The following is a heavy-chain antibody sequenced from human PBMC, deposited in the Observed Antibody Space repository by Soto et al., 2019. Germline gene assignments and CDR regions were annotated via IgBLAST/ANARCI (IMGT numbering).Heavy chain of an antibody. D-gene: IGHD3-10*01. CDR1: GYTFTSYY. Sequence: ASVKVSCKASGYTFTSYYMHWVRQAPGQGLEWMGIINPSGGSTSYAQKFQGRVTISADKSTSTAYLQWSSLKASDTAIYYCARHLDVVRGVHRRYYFDTWGQGTLVTVSS. CDR2: INPSGGST. V-gene: IGHV1-46*01. CDR3: ARHLDVVRGVHRRYYFDT. J-gene: IGHJ4*02.